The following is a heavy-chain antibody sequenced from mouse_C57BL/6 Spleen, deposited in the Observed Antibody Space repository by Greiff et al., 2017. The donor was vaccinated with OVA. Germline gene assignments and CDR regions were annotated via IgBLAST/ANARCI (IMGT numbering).Heavy chain of an antibody. CDR2: IDPSDSYT. Sequence: QVQLQQPGAELVMPGASVKLSCKASGYTFTSYWMHWVKQRPGPGLEWIGEIDPSDSYTNYNQKFKGKSTLTVDKSSSTAYMQLSSLTSEDSAVYYCARSGTAQATFDYWGQGTTLTVSS. V-gene: IGHV1-69*01. CDR1: GYTFTSYW. D-gene: IGHD3-2*02. CDR3: ARSGTAQATFDY. J-gene: IGHJ2*01.